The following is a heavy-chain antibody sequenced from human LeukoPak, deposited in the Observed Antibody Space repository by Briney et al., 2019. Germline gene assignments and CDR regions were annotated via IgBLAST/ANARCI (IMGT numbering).Heavy chain of an antibody. J-gene: IGHJ4*02. V-gene: IGHV3-23*01. D-gene: IGHD6-19*01. CDR3: AKVGIAVAYYFDY. CDR1: GFTFNDYY. Sequence: GGSLRLSCAASGFTFNDYYMSWIRQAPGKGLEWVSAISGSGGSTYYADSVKGRFTISRDNSKNTLYLQMNSLRAEDTAVYYCAKVGIAVAYYFDYWGQGTLVTVSS. CDR2: ISGSGGST.